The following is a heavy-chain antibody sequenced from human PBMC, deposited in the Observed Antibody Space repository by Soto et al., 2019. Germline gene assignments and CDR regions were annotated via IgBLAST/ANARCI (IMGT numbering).Heavy chain of an antibody. Sequence: QVQLVESGGGVVQPGRSLRLSCAASGFTFSSYGMHWVRQAPGKGLEWVAVIWYDGSNKYYADSVKGRFTISRDNSKNXLYLQMNSLRAEDTAVYYCAREGDGDSYYYHGLDVWGQGTTVTVSS. J-gene: IGHJ6*02. CDR2: IWYDGSNK. V-gene: IGHV3-33*01. D-gene: IGHD4-17*01. CDR3: AREGDGDSYYYHGLDV. CDR1: GFTFSSYG.